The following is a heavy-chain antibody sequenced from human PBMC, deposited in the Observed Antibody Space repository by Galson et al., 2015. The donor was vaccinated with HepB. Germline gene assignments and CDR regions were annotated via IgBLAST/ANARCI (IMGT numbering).Heavy chain of an antibody. V-gene: IGHV4-59*01. CDR1: GGSISSYY. CDR2: IYYTGAT. CDR3: AKVQRGFGPTGSGYYFDF. Sequence: SETLSLTCTVSGGSISSYYWSWIRQPPGKPLEFIGHIYYTGATDYSPSLQSRLTLSIDTSKNRFSLKLNSVTAADTATYYCAKVQRGFGPTGSGYYFDFWGQGILVTVSS. J-gene: IGHJ4*02. D-gene: IGHD3-10*01.